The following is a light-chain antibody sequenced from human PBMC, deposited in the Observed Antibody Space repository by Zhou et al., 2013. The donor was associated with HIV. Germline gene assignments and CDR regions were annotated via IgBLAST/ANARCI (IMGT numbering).Light chain of an antibody. J-gene: IGKJ1*01. CDR2: AAS. CDR1: QDIADY. CDR3: QQYNSYPWT. Sequence: DIQMTQSPSSLSASVGDRIIITCQASQDIADYLNWYQQKPGKAPKLLIYAASSLQSGVPSKFSGSGSGTDFTLTISSLQPEDFATYYCQQYNSYPWTFGQGTKVEVK. V-gene: IGKV1-16*02.